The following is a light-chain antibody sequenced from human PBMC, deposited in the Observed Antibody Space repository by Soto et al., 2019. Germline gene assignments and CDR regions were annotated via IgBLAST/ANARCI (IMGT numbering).Light chain of an antibody. J-gene: IGKJ1*01. Sequence: EIVLTQSPGTLSLSPGERATLSCRASQSVSSSYLAWYQQKPGQAPRLLIYGASSRATGIPDRFRGSGSGTEFTLTISRLEPEDFAVYYCQQFDGALTFGQGTKVDIK. V-gene: IGKV3-20*01. CDR3: QQFDGALT. CDR1: QSVSSSY. CDR2: GAS.